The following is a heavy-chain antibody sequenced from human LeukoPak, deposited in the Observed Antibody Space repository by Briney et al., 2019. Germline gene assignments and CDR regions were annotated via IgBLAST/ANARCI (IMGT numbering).Heavy chain of an antibody. Sequence: SETLSLTCTVSGYSISSGYYWGWIRQPPGKGLEWIGSIYHSGSTYYNPSLKSRVTISVDTSKNQFSLKLSSVTAADTAVYYCARADFWSGYYMDYWGQGTLVTVSS. J-gene: IGHJ4*02. D-gene: IGHD3-3*01. CDR2: IYHSGST. V-gene: IGHV4-38-2*02. CDR3: ARADFWSGYYMDY. CDR1: GYSISSGYY.